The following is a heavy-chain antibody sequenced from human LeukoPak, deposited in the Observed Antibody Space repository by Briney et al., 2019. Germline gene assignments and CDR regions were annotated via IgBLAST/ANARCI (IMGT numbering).Heavy chain of an antibody. D-gene: IGHD5-18*01. Sequence: ASVTVSCKASGYTFTIYYMHWVRQAPGQGLEWMGIISPSGGSTSYAQKFQGRVTMTRDTSTSTVYMELSSLRSEDTAVYYCARDPDSYGDYWGQGTLVTVSS. CDR3: ARDPDSYGDY. CDR2: ISPSGGST. V-gene: IGHV1-46*01. CDR1: GYTFTIYY. J-gene: IGHJ4*02.